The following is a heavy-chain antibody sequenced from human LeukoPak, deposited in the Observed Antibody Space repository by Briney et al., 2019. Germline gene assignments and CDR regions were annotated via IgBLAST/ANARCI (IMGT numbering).Heavy chain of an antibody. Sequence: QTGGSLRLSCAASGFTFSGYAMSWVRQAPGKGLEWVSYISSSSSTIYYADSVKGRFTISRDNSKNTLCLQMNSLRAEDTAVYYCARGGPNSSSWYADYWGQGTLVTVSS. CDR1: GFTFSGYA. CDR3: ARGGPNSSSWYADY. J-gene: IGHJ4*02. V-gene: IGHV3-48*01. CDR2: ISSSSSTI. D-gene: IGHD6-13*01.